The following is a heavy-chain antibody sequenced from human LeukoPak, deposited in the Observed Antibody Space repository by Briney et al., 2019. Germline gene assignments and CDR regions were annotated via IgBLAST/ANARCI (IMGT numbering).Heavy chain of an antibody. V-gene: IGHV3-23*01. CDR1: GFTFSSYA. D-gene: IGHD2-15*01. CDR3: AKAPVTSCRGAFCYPFDY. CDR2: ISGSGGST. Sequence: GGSLRLSCAASGFTFSSYAMSWVRQAPGKGLEWVSAISGSGGSTYYADSVKGRFTISRDNSKNTLYLQMNSLRAEDAAVYYCAKAPVTSCRGAFCYPFDYWGQGTLVTVSS. J-gene: IGHJ4*02.